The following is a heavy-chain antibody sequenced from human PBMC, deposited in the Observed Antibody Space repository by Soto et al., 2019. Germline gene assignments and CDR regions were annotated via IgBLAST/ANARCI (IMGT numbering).Heavy chain of an antibody. J-gene: IGHJ6*03. CDR3: ARGRWSGDYFYYYYYMDV. V-gene: IGHV4-34*01. Sequence: SETLSLTCAVYGGSFSGYYWSWIRQPPGKGLEWIGEINHSGSTNYNPSLKSRVTISVDTSKNQFSLKLSSVTAADTAVYYCARGRWSGDYFYYYYYMDVWGKGTTVTVSS. D-gene: IGHD4-17*01. CDR1: GGSFSGYY. CDR2: INHSGST.